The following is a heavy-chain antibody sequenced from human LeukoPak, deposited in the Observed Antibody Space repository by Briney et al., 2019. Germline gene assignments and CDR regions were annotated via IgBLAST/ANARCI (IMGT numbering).Heavy chain of an antibody. V-gene: IGHV3-7*01. Sequence: GGSLRLSCAASGFTFSSYAMSWVRQAPGEGLQWLASIKQDGTEKYYVDSVKGRFTISRDNAKNSLYLQMSSLRADDTALYYCATGSGWYYFDYWGQRTLVTVSS. J-gene: IGHJ4*02. CDR2: IKQDGTEK. CDR1: GFTFSSYA. CDR3: ATGSGWYYFDY. D-gene: IGHD6-19*01.